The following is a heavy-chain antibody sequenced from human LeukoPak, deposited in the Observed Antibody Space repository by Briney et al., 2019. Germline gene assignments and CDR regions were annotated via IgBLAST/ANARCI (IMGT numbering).Heavy chain of an antibody. V-gene: IGHV4-39*01. J-gene: IGHJ4*02. CDR1: GGSISSSSYY. D-gene: IGHD5-18*01. CDR2: IYYSGST. Sequence: PSETLSLTCTVSGGSISSSSYYWGWIRQPPGKGLEWIGSIYYSGSTYYNPSLKSRVTISVDTSKNQFSLKLSSVTAADTAVYYCARHTTYGYSYGYDYWGQGTLVTVSS. CDR3: ARHTTYGYSYGYDY.